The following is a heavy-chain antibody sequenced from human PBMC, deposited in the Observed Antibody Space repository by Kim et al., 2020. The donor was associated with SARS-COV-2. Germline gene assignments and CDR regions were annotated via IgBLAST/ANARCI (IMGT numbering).Heavy chain of an antibody. V-gene: IGHV3-30*04. J-gene: IGHJ4*02. CDR3: AREYYYDSSGTPSQPGDY. CDR1: GFTFSSYA. Sequence: GGSLRLSCAASGFTFSSYAMHWVRQAPGKGLEWVAVISYDGSNKYYADSVKGRFTISRDNSKNTLYLQMNSLRAEDTAVYYCAREYYYDSSGTPSQPGDYWGQGTLVTVSS. CDR2: ISYDGSNK. D-gene: IGHD3-22*01.